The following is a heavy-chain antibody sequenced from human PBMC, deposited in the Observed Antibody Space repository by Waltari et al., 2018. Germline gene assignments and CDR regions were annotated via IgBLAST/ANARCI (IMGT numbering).Heavy chain of an antibody. J-gene: IGHJ2*01. Sequence: QVQLVQSGAEVKKPGASVKVSCKASGYTFTSYDINWVRQATGQGLEWMGWMNPNSGNTGYAQKVQGRVTMTRNTSISTAYMELSSLRSEDTAVYYCARGRDRAARRYWYFDLWGRGTLVTVSS. CDR2: MNPNSGNT. D-gene: IGHD6-6*01. CDR3: ARGRDRAARRYWYFDL. CDR1: GYTFTSYD. V-gene: IGHV1-8*01.